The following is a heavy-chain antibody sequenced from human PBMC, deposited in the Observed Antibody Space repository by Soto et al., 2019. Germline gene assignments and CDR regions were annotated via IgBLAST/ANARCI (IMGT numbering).Heavy chain of an antibody. CDR3: ARVERGTATTVVDAFDI. CDR2: MIHSGGT. Sequence: QVQLQQWGAGLLKPSETLSLTCAVYGGFVSSGSYYWSWIRQPPGKGLEWIGEMIHSGGTHFNPSLKSRVTISVDTSKNKFALKMSAVTAADTAIYYCARVERGTATTVVDAFDIWGPGTMVTVSS. J-gene: IGHJ3*02. CDR1: GGFVSSGSYY. D-gene: IGHD1-1*01. V-gene: IGHV4-34*12.